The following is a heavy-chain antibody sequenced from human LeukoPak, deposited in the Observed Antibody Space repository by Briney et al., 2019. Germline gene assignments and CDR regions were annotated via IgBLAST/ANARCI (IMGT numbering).Heavy chain of an antibody. D-gene: IGHD2-15*01. CDR2: IYYSGST. CDR3: ARGGYCSGGSCPSHWFDP. J-gene: IGHJ5*02. Sequence: SETLSLTCTVSGGSISSSSYYWGWIRQPPGKGLEWIGSIYYSGSTYYNPSLKSRVTISVDTSKNQFSLKLSSVTAADTAVYYCARGGYCSGGSCPSHWFDPWGQGTLVTVSS. CDR1: GGSISSSSYY. V-gene: IGHV4-39*07.